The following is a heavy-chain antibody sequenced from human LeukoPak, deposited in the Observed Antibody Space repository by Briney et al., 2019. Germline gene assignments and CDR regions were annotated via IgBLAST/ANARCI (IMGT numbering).Heavy chain of an antibody. Sequence: GASVKVSCKASGYTFTSYGISWVRQAPGQGLEWMGWISAYNGNTNYAQKLQGRVTMTTDTSTSTAYMELSGLRSEDTAVYYCARRRSIAAAGSPDGYYYYYMDVWGKGTTVTVSS. CDR2: ISAYNGNT. CDR1: GYTFTSYG. J-gene: IGHJ6*03. V-gene: IGHV1-18*01. D-gene: IGHD6-13*01. CDR3: ARRRSIAAAGSPDGYYYYYMDV.